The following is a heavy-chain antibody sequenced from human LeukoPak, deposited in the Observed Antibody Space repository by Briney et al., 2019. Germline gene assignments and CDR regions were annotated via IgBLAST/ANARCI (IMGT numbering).Heavy chain of an antibody. D-gene: IGHD2-21*01. J-gene: IGHJ3*02. Sequence: GGSLRLSCAASGFTFSSYAMSWVRQAPGKGLEWVSAISGSGGSTYYADSVKGRFTISRDNSKNTLYLQMNGPRAEDTAVYYCAKVSVGFPPMGGDSHHDDAFDIWGQGTMVTVSS. CDR1: GFTFSSYA. CDR3: AKVSVGFPPMGGDSHHDDAFDI. CDR2: ISGSGGST. V-gene: IGHV3-23*01.